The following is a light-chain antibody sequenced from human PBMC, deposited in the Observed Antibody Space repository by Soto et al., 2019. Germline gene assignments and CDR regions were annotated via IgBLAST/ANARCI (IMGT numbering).Light chain of an antibody. CDR3: MKDLQSLT. CDR1: QSLLHSNGYKY. J-gene: IGKJ1*01. CDR2: FGS. V-gene: IGKV2-28*01. Sequence: DILMTQSPLSLSFTPGEPASISCRSSQSLLHSNGYKYLDWYMQKPVQSPQLLIYFGSYRASGVPDRFSGSGSGTDFTLKISRVEAEDVGVYYCMKDLQSLTLGQETKVEIK.